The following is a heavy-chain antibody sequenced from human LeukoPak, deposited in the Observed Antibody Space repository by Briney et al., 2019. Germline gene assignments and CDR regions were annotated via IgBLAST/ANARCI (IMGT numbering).Heavy chain of an antibody. CDR2: ISGFGGSR. CDR3: AKTTGPATTVTSSGYMDV. CDR1: GFTFNRYA. D-gene: IGHD4-11*01. Sequence: GGSLRLSCAASGFTFNRYAMSWVRQAPGKGLEWVSGISGFGGSRYYGDSVKGRFTISRDNSKNTLYLQVNNPRAEDSAVYYCAKTTGPATTVTSSGYMDVWGKGTTVTVSS. V-gene: IGHV3-23*01. J-gene: IGHJ6*03.